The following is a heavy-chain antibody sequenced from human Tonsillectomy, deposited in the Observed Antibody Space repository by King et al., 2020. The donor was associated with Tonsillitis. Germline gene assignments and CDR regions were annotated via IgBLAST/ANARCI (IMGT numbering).Heavy chain of an antibody. CDR2: IYFSGRT. CDR1: GGSISRGGYY. CDR3: AGSGATFDS. J-gene: IGHJ4*02. V-gene: IGHV4-31*03. D-gene: IGHD2-15*01. Sequence: QLQESGPGLVKPSQTLSLTCSVSGGSISRGGYYWSWIRQHPGEGPEWIGDIYFSGRTYYKPSLECRVTQSDEPSKNQSSLRLTSVTAADTAVYYCAGSGATFDSWGQGILVTVSS.